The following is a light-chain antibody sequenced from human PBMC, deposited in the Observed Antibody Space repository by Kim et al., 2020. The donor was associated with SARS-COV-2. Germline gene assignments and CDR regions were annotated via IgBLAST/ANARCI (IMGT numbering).Light chain of an antibody. CDR1: SGDVGSYNL. Sequence: QSALTQPASVSGSPGQSITISCTGTSGDVGSYNLVSWYQQHPGKAPKLMIYEVSKRPSGVSNRFSGSKSGNTASLTISGLQAEDEADYYCCSYAGSSIVVFGGGTQLTVL. J-gene: IGLJ2*01. V-gene: IGLV2-23*02. CDR3: CSYAGSSIVV. CDR2: EVS.